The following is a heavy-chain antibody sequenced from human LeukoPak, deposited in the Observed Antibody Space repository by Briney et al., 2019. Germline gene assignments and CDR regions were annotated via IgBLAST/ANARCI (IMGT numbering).Heavy chain of an antibody. V-gene: IGHV1-46*01. CDR2: INPSGGTT. Sequence: ASVKVSCKASGYTFTGYYMQWVRQAPGQGLEWMGIINPSGGTTSYAQKFQGRVTMTRDMSTSTVYMELSSLRPEDTAVYYCARGGPPRYYYYMDVWGKGTTVTVSS. CDR3: ARGGPPRYYYYMDV. D-gene: IGHD2-15*01. CDR1: GYTFTGYY. J-gene: IGHJ6*03.